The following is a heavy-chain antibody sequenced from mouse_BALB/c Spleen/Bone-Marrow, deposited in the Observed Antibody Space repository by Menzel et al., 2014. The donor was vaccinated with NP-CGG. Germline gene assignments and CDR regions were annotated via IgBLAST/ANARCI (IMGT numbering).Heavy chain of an antibody. V-gene: IGHV1-9*01. CDR2: ILPGSGST. D-gene: IGHD2-4*01. CDR1: GYTFSSDW. CDR3: ARTMIRGYFDV. Sequence: VMLVESGADLMKPGASIKISCKATGYTFSSDWIEWVKQRPGHGLEWIGEILPGSGSTNYNEKFKGKATFTADTSSNTAYMQLSSLTSEDSAVYYCARTMIRGYFDVWGAGTTVTVSS. J-gene: IGHJ1*01.